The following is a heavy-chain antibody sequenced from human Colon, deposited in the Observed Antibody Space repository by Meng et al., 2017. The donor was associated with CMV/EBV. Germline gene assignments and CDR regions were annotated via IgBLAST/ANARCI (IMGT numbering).Heavy chain of an antibody. CDR1: GGSFSGYY. V-gene: IGHV4-34*01. CDR3: ARGLPYCISTSCPDRYYYGMDV. J-gene: IGHJ6*02. Sequence: SETLSLTCAVYGGSFSGYYWSWIRQPPGKGLEWVGEINHSGSTNDNPSLKSRVTISVDTSKNQFSLKLSSVTAADTAVYYCARGLPYCISTSCPDRYYYGMDVWGQGTTVTVSS. CDR2: INHSGST. D-gene: IGHD2-2*01.